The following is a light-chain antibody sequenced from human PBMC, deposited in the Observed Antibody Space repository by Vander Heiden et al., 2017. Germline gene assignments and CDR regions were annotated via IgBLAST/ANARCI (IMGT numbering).Light chain of an antibody. CDR1: SSNIGAGYG. J-gene: IGLJ2*01. V-gene: IGLV1-40*01. CDR3: QSYDSSLSGSV. CDR2: GNN. Sequence: QSVLTQPPSVSGAPGQRVSISCTGSSSNIGAGYGIHWYQHLPGTAPKLLIFGNNKRPSGIPDRFSGSKSGTSASLAIAGLQAEDEADYDCQSYDSSLSGSVFGGGTKLTVL.